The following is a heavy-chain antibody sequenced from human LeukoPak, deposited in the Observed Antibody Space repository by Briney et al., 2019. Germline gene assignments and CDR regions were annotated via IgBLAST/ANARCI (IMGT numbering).Heavy chain of an antibody. V-gene: IGHV3-7*01. CDR2: IKQDGNEK. D-gene: IGHD3-22*01. J-gene: IGHJ4*02. Sequence: GGSLRLSCAASGFTFSSYWMSWVRQAPGKGLEWVANIKQDGNEKYYVDSVKGRFTTSRDNAKNSLYLQMNSLRAEDTAVYYCARGPTYYYDSSGYYPFDYWGQGTLVTVSS. CDR1: GFTFSSYW. CDR3: ARGPTYYYDSSGYYPFDY.